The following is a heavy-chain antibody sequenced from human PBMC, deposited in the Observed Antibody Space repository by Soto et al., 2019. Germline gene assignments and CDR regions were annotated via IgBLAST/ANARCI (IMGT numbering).Heavy chain of an antibody. Sequence: PGGSLRLSCAASGFTFSSYEMNWVRQAPGKGLEWVSYISSSGSTIYYADSVKGRFTISRDNAKNSLYLQINSLRAEDTAVYYCARNGAPPPTYYFDYWGQGTLVTVSS. J-gene: IGHJ4*02. CDR2: ISSSGSTI. V-gene: IGHV3-48*03. CDR1: GFTFSSYE. CDR3: ARNGAPPPTYYFDY. D-gene: IGHD2-8*01.